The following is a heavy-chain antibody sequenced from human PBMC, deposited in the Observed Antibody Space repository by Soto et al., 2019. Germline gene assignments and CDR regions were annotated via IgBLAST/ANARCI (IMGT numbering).Heavy chain of an antibody. D-gene: IGHD2-15*01. CDR2: IYHSGST. CDR1: GGSISSSNW. Sequence: QVQLQESGPGLVKPSGTLSLTCAVSGGSISSSNWWSWVRQPPGKGLEWIGEIYHSGSTNYNPSLYSRAPTSVDKSKNPFSLKLSSVTAAETAVYYLARVRAPGILDFDYWGQGTLVTVSS. CDR3: ARVRAPGILDFDY. J-gene: IGHJ4*02. V-gene: IGHV4-4*02.